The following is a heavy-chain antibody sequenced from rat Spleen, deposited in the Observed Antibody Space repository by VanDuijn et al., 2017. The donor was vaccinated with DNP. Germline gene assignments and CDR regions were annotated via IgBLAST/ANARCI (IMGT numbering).Heavy chain of an antibody. V-gene: IGHV5S23*01. CDR3: ATLPGYTSYFDF. Sequence: EVQLVETGGGLVQPGKSLKLSCAASRFTFSDYNMAWVRQAPKKGLEWVATISTSGDTSYYRDSVKGRFTLSRDNAKSTLYLQMDSLRSEDTATYYCATLPGYTSYFDFWGQGVMVTVSS. CDR2: ISTSGDTS. D-gene: IGHD1-4*01. J-gene: IGHJ2*01. CDR1: RFTFSDYN.